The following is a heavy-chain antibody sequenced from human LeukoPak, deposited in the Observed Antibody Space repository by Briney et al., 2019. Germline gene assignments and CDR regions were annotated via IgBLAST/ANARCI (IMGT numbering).Heavy chain of an antibody. V-gene: IGHV3-53*01. Sequence: TGGSLRLSCAASGFIVSHNYMTWVRQAPGKGLEWISVIYIDGTTYYADSVKGRFTISRDQANNTLYLQINTLRDEDTAVYYCARGPRYSFYWGQGTLVSVSS. J-gene: IGHJ4*02. CDR1: GFIVSHNY. CDR3: ARGPRYSFY. D-gene: IGHD6-13*01. CDR2: IYIDGTT.